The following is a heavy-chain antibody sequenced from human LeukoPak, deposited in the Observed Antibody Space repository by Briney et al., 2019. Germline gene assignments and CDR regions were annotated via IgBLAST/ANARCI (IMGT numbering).Heavy chain of an antibody. CDR1: GFTFSSYR. CDR3: ASEMTYYFDY. J-gene: IGHJ4*02. V-gene: IGHV3-48*04. CDR2: VSSGSSTI. Sequence: GGSLRLSCAASGFTFSSYRMNWVRQAPGKGLEWVSYVSSGSSTIYYADSVKGRFTISRDNAKNSLYLQMSSLRAEDTAVYYCASEMTYYFDYWGQGTLVTVSS.